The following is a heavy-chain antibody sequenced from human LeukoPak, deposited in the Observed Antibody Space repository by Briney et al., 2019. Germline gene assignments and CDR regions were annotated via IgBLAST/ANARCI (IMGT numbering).Heavy chain of an antibody. V-gene: IGHV1-46*01. CDR1: GYTFTSYY. CDR2: INPSGGST. CDR3: AREMATTDYYYYYYMDV. Sequence: ASVKVSCKASGYTFTSYYMHWVRQAPAQGLEWMGIINPSGGSTSYAQKFQGGVTMTRDMSTSTVYMELSSLRSEDTAVYYCAREMATTDYYYYYYMDVWGKGTTVTVSS. J-gene: IGHJ6*03. D-gene: IGHD5-24*01.